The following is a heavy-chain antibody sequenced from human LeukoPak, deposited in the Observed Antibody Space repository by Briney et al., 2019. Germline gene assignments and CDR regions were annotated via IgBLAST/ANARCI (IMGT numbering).Heavy chain of an antibody. CDR1: GFTFSSYW. Sequence: GSLRLSCAASGFTFSSYWMSWIRQPPGKGLEWIGEINHSGSTNYNPSLKSRVTISVDTSKNQFSLKLSSVTAADTAVYYCARVGSSSWSDRNWFDPWGQGTLVTVSS. CDR3: ARVGSSSWSDRNWFDP. V-gene: IGHV4-34*01. D-gene: IGHD6-13*01. J-gene: IGHJ5*02. CDR2: INHSGST.